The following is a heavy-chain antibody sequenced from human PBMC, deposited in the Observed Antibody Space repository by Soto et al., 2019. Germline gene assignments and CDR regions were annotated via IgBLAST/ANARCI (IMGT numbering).Heavy chain of an antibody. CDR1: GGSISTYY. CDR3: ARRDPSRDAFDI. V-gene: IGHV4-59*01. J-gene: IGHJ3*02. CDR2: IYYSGSI. Sequence: QVQLQESGPGLVKPSETLSLTCSVSGGSISTYYWSWMRQPPGKGLEWIGHIYYSGSINYNPSLKSRVTISVDTSKNQFSLKLSSVTAADTAVYYCARRDPSRDAFDIWGQGTMVTVSS.